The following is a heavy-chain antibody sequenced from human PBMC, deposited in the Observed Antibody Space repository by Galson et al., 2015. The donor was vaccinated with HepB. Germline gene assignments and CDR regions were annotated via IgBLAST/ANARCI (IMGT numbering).Heavy chain of an antibody. CDR1: GYTFTSYG. CDR3: ASDVLCPGGNLLQVYYYYGMDF. D-gene: IGHD3-10*02. J-gene: IGHJ6*02. CDR2: ISAYNGNT. Sequence: SVKVSCKASGYTFTSYGISWVRQAPGQGLEWMGWISAYNGNTNYAQKLQGRVTMTTDTSTSTAYMELRSLRSDDTAVYYCASDVLCPGGNLLQVYYYYGMDFWGQGTTVTVSS. V-gene: IGHV1-18*04.